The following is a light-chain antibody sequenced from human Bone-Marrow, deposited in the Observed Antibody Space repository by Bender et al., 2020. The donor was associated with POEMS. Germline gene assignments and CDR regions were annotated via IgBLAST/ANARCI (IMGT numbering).Light chain of an antibody. J-gene: IGLJ2*01. CDR2: QDT. CDR1: SLGSEY. V-gene: IGLV3-1*01. Sequence: SYELTQPPSVSVSPGQTARITCSGDSLGSEYVCWYQQKPGHSPVLVIYQDTKRPSGIPERFSTSNSGNTATLTISGTQAMDEADYYCQAWDSNAHVVIGGGTKLTVL. CDR3: QAWDSNAHVV.